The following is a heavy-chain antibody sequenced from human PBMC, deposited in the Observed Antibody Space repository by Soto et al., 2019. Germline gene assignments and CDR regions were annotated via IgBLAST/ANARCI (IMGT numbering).Heavy chain of an antibody. J-gene: IGHJ6*03. V-gene: IGHV3-7*01. D-gene: IGHD6-6*01. CDR3: ARDMSIAARPDYYYYYYRDV. CDR2: IKQDGSEK. Sequence: GGSLRLSCAASGFTFSSYWMSWVRQAPGKGLEWVANIKQDGSEKYYVDSVKGRFTISRDNAKNSLYLQMNSLRAEDTAVYYCARDMSIAARPDYYYYYYRDVWGKGTTVTVSS. CDR1: GFTFSSYW.